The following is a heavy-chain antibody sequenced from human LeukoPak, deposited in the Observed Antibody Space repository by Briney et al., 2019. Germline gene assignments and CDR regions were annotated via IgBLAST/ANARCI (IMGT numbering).Heavy chain of an antibody. D-gene: IGHD2-2*02. Sequence: GGSLRLSCAASGFTFSSYSMNWVRQAPGKGLEWVSSISSSSYIYYADSVKGRFTISRDNAKNSLYLQMNSLRAEDTAVYYCARDVGVYCSSTSCYTVYWGQGTRVTVSS. CDR2: ISSSSYI. CDR1: GFTFSSYS. J-gene: IGHJ4*02. CDR3: ARDVGVYCSSTSCYTVY. V-gene: IGHV3-21*01.